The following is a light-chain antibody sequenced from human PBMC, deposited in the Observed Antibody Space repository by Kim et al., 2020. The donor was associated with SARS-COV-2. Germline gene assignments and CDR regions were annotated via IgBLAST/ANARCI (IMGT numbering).Light chain of an antibody. CDR2: QGK. Sequence: VSSGQTASIICSGDKLGDKYAAWYQQKPGQSPVVVIYQGKNRPSGIPERFSGSSSGNTATLTISETQAMDETDYYCQAWDSNTVVFGGGTRLTVL. V-gene: IGLV3-1*01. CDR1: KLGDKY. CDR3: QAWDSNTVV. J-gene: IGLJ2*01.